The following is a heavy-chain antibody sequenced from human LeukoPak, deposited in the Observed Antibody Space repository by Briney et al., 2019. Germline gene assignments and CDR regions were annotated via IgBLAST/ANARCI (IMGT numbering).Heavy chain of an antibody. CDR2: ISSSSGYI. Sequence: GGSLRLSCAASGFTFSSYSMNWVRQAPGKGLEWVSSISSSSGYIYYADSVMGRFTISRDNAKNSMFLQMNSLRAEDTAVYYCARDYLDTSGYYKRSLNGFDMSGQGTTVTTSS. CDR3: ARDYLDTSGYYKRSLNGFDM. V-gene: IGHV3-21*06. D-gene: IGHD3-22*01. J-gene: IGHJ3*02. CDR1: GFTFSSYS.